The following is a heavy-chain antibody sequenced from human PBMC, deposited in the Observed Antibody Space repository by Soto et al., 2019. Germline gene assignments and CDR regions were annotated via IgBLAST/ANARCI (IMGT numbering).Heavy chain of an antibody. CDR3: ARSSVAAAGALGN. J-gene: IGHJ4*02. CDR2: IIPVLGVA. V-gene: IGHV1-69*02. Sequence: QVQLVQSGAEVKKPGSSVKVSCKASGGTLNSYTINWVRQAPGHGPEWLGRIIPVLGVANYAQTFQGRVTITAHKSTSTVYMDLTRLRSEDTAVYYCARSSVAAAGALGNWGPGTLVTVSS. CDR1: GGTLNSYT. D-gene: IGHD6-13*01.